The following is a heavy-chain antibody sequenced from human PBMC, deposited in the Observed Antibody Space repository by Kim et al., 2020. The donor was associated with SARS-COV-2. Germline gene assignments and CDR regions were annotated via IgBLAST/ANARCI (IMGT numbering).Heavy chain of an antibody. J-gene: IGHJ6*02. V-gene: IGHV3-33*01. Sequence: GGSLRLSCAASGFTFSSYGMHWVRQAPGKGLEWVAVIWYDGSNKYYADSVKGRFTISRDNSKNTLYLQMNSLRAEDTAVYYCARGGSIFEGQYYYYYYGMDVWGQGTTVTVSS. CDR2: IWYDGSNK. D-gene: IGHD3-3*01. CDR1: GFTFSSYG. CDR3: ARGGSIFEGQYYYYYYGMDV.